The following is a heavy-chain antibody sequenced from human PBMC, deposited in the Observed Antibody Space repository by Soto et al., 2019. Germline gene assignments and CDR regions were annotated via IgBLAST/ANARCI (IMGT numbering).Heavy chain of an antibody. V-gene: IGHV3-48*02. Sequence: EVQLVESGGGLVQPGGSLRLSCAASGFTCSSNSMNWVRQAPGKGLEWVSYISASGNTMYYGDSVKGRFTISRDNAKNSLYLQMNSLRDEDTAVYYCARDPDFYPSGGFYSPAPCGLDVWGQGTTVTVSS. CDR3: ARDPDFYPSGGFYSPAPCGLDV. J-gene: IGHJ6*02. CDR2: ISASGNTM. CDR1: GFTCSSNS. D-gene: IGHD3-10*01.